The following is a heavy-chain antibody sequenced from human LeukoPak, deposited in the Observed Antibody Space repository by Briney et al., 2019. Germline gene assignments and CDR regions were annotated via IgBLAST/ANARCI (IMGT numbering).Heavy chain of an antibody. CDR3: ARGWQHKTDY. CDR2: INSDGSRT. D-gene: IGHD6-13*01. CDR1: GFTFSTFA. Sequence: PGGSLRLSCAASGFTFSTFAMIWVRHAPGKGLVWVSRINSDGSRTTYADSVKGRFTISRDNSKNTLYLQMNSLRAEDTAVYYCARGWQHKTDYWGQGTLVTVSS. V-gene: IGHV3-74*01. J-gene: IGHJ4*02.